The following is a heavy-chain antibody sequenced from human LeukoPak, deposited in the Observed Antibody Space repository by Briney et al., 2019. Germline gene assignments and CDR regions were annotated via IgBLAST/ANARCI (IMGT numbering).Heavy chain of an antibody. Sequence: GGSLRLSCAASGFTFSSYSMNWVRQAPGKGLEWVSSISSSSSYIYYADSVKGRFTISRDNAKNSLYLQMNSLRAEDTAVYYCARDMGVSGGYYFGYYWGQGTLVTVSS. CDR2: ISSSSSYI. CDR1: GFTFSSYS. V-gene: IGHV3-21*01. D-gene: IGHD1-26*01. J-gene: IGHJ4*02. CDR3: ARDMGVSGGYYFGYY.